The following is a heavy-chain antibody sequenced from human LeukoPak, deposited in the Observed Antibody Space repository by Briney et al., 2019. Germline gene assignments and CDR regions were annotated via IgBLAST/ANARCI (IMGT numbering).Heavy chain of an antibody. CDR3: AKRASGSGTSLYYFDY. CDR1: GFTFSSYA. V-gene: IGHV3-23*01. CDR2: ISNSAGST. J-gene: IGHJ4*02. D-gene: IGHD3-10*01. Sequence: QPGGSLRLSCAASGFTFSSYAMSWVRQAPGKGLEWVSVISNSAGSTFYADSVKGRFTISRDNSKKTLYLQMNSLRAEDTAVYYCAKRASGSGTSLYYFDYWGQGTLVTVSS.